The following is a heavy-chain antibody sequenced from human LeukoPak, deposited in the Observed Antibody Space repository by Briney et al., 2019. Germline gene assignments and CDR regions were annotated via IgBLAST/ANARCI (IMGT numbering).Heavy chain of an antibody. CDR3: ARQAGFRYGSGWYLY. Sequence: PSETLSLTCAVYGGSFSGYYWSWIPQPPGKGLEWIGEINHSGSTNYNPSLKSRVTISVDTSKNQFSLKLGSVTAADTAVYYCARQAGFRYGSGWYLYWGQGTLVTVSS. J-gene: IGHJ4*02. V-gene: IGHV4-34*01. D-gene: IGHD6-19*01. CDR2: INHSGST. CDR1: GGSFSGYY.